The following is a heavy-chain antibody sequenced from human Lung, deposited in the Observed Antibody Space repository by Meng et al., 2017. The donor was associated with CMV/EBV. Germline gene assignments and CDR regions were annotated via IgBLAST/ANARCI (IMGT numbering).Heavy chain of an antibody. CDR3: ARTYPNYYYGMDV. D-gene: IGHD2-2*02. V-gene: IGHV3-74*01. J-gene: IGHJ6*02. CDR2: INSDGSDT. Sequence: SXAASGFSFTTFWMHWVRQAPGKGLVWVSHINSDGSDTTYADSVKGRFTISRDNAKNTLYLQMNSLRDEDVAVYYCARTYPNYYYGMDVWGQGTTVTVSS. CDR1: GFSFTTFW.